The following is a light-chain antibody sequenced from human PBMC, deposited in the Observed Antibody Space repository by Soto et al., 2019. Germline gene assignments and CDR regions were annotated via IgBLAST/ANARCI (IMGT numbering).Light chain of an antibody. CDR1: SSDVGAYNF. J-gene: IGLJ1*01. CDR2: DVN. CDR3: CSYAGEYKYV. V-gene: IGLV2-11*01. Sequence: QSVLTHPRSVAGSPGQSVTISCTGSSSDVGAYNFASWYQQHPGAAPKLLIHDVNKRPPGVPDRFSASKSGNTASLTISGLQAEDEADYYCCSYAGEYKYVFGSGTKVTVL.